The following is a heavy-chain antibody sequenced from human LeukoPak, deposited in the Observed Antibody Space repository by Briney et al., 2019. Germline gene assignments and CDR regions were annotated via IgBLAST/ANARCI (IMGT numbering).Heavy chain of an antibody. D-gene: IGHD3-10*01. CDR2: IKQDGSEK. J-gene: IGHJ4*02. V-gene: IGHV3-7*04. CDR3: ARGLVTIDY. Sequence: GGSLRLSCAASGFTLTTYWMGWVRQAPGKGLEFVANIKQDGSEKYYVDSVKGRFTVSRDNAKNSLYLQMNSLRAEDTAVYYCARGLVTIDYWGQGTLVTVSS. CDR1: GFTLTTYW.